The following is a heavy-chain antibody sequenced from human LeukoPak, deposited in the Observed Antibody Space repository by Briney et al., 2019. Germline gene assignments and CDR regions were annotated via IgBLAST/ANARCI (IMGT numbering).Heavy chain of an antibody. CDR2: IYYSGST. V-gene: IGHV4-39*01. Sequence: KPSETLSLTCTVSGGSISSSSYYWGWIRQPPGKGREWIGSIYYSGSTYYNPSLKSRVTISVDTSKNQFSLKLSSVTAADTAVYYCARGQRITIFGVVINGYYFDYWGQGTLVTVSS. CDR3: ARGQRITIFGVVINGYYFDY. D-gene: IGHD3-3*01. J-gene: IGHJ4*02. CDR1: GGSISSSSYY.